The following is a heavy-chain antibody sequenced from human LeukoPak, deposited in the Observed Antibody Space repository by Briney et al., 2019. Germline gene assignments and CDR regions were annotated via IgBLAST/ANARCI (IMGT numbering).Heavy chain of an antibody. D-gene: IGHD2-21*01. CDR3: ARDGYSAVKSDY. V-gene: IGHV3-7*01. CDR2: IKQDGSEK. J-gene: IGHJ4*02. CDR1: GFTFSSYA. Sequence: GGSLRLSCAASGFTFSSYAMSWVRQAPGKGLEWVANIKQDGSEKYYVDSVKGRFTISRDNAKNSLYLQMNSLRAEDTAVYYCARDGYSAVKSDYWGQGTLVTVSS.